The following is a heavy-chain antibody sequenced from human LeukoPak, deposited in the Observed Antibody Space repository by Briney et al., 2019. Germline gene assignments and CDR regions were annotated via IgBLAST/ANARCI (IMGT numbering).Heavy chain of an antibody. J-gene: IGHJ5*02. Sequence: PGGFLRLSCAASGFTFSSYEMNWVRQAPGKGLECVSYISSSGSTIYYADSVKGRFTISRDNAKNSLYLQMNSLRAEDTAVYYCARSSGWFDPWGQGTLVTVSS. CDR1: GFTFSSYE. V-gene: IGHV3-48*03. CDR3: ARSSGWFDP. CDR2: ISSSGSTI.